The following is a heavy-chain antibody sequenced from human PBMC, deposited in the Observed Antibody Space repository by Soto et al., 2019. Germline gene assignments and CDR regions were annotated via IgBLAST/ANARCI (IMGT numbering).Heavy chain of an antibody. Sequence: GSLRLSCAASGFTFSSYAMHWVRQAPGKGLEWVAVISYDGINKYYADSVKGRFTISRDNSKNTLYLQMNSLRAEDTAVYYCARDPGGGGSGYYFDYWGQGTLVTVSS. V-gene: IGHV3-30-3*01. CDR2: ISYDGINK. J-gene: IGHJ4*02. CDR1: GFTFSSYA. CDR3: ARDPGGGGSGYYFDY. D-gene: IGHD2-15*01.